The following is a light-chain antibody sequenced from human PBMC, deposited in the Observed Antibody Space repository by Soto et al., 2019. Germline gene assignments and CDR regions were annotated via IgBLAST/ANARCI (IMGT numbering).Light chain of an antibody. Sequence: DIQMTQSPSTLSASVGDRVTITCRASQGLSNYLAWYQQKPGKAPKLLIYDASTLESGVPSRFSGGGFGTDFTLTISSLQPDDFATYYCQQYSSYSTFGQGTKVDIK. V-gene: IGKV1-5*01. CDR3: QQYSSYST. CDR2: DAS. CDR1: QGLSNY. J-gene: IGKJ1*01.